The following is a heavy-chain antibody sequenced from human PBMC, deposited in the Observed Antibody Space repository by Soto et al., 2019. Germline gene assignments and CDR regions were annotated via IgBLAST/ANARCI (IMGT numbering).Heavy chain of an antibody. CDR2: IIPTFGRT. V-gene: IGHV1-69*13. Sequence: SVKVSCKASGDTFCSYAISWVRQAPGKGLEWMGKIIPTFGRTNYAQNFRARVTITADESTSTAYMELSSLTSEDTAVYYCGSVGYCSSTNCLFYYYHYGMDVWGQGTTVTVSS. J-gene: IGHJ6*02. CDR1: GDTFCSYA. D-gene: IGHD2-2*03. CDR3: GSVGYCSSTNCLFYYYHYGMDV.